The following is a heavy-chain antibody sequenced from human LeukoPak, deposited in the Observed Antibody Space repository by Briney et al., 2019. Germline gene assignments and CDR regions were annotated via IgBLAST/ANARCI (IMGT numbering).Heavy chain of an antibody. CDR1: GFTFSIYW. CDR3: YWEGS. J-gene: IGHJ4*02. V-gene: IGHV3-74*01. CDR2: INSDGSST. D-gene: IGHD1-26*01. Sequence: GGSLRLSCAASGFTFSIYWMHWVRQGPGKGLVWVSRINSDGSSTSYADSVKGRFTISRDNAKNTLYLQMNSMRVEDTAVYYCYWEGSWGQGTLVTVSS.